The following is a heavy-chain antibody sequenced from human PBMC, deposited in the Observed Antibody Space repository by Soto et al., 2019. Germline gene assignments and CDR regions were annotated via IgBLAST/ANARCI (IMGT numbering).Heavy chain of an antibody. CDR3: ARAISGYVT. CDR2: INTGNGNT. J-gene: IGHJ5*02. CDR1: GITFSTYA. D-gene: IGHD5-12*01. Sequence: QVQLVQSGAEVKKPGASVKVSCKASGITFSTYAIHWVRQAPGQSLEWMGWINTGNGNTRYSQNFQGRVTLTRDTSASTAYMDLSSLRSEDTSIYSCARAISGYVTWGQGNLVTVSS. V-gene: IGHV1-3*04.